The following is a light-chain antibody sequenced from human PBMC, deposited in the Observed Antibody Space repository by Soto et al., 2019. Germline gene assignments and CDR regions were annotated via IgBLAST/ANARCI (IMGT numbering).Light chain of an antibody. CDR2: EVS. V-gene: IGLV2-14*01. J-gene: IGLJ1*01. CDR3: SSYTSSSTQRV. Sequence: QSALAQPASVSGSPGQSITISCTGTSSDVGGYNYVSWYQQHPGKAPKLMIYEVSNRPSGVSNRSSGSKSGNTASLTISGLQAEDEADYYCSSYTSSSTQRVFGTGTKVTVL. CDR1: SSDVGGYNY.